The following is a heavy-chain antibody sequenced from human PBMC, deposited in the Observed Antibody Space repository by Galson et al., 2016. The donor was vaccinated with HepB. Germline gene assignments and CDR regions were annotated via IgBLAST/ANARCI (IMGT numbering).Heavy chain of an antibody. V-gene: IGHV1-3*01. J-gene: IGHJ4*02. CDR1: GYTFSNYA. Sequence: SVKVSCKASGYTFSNYAMHWVRQAPGQRPEWMGWISAGNGNAKYPQKFQGRLTITRDTSESIAYMELSSLRAEDTAVYYCARDGDWVGELLLEYWGQGTLVTVSS. D-gene: IGHD3-10*01. CDR2: ISAGNGNA. CDR3: ARDGDWVGELLLEY.